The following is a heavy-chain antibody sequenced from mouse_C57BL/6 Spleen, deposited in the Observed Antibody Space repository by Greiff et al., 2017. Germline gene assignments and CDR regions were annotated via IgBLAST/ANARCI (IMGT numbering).Heavy chain of an antibody. D-gene: IGHD1-1*01. CDR1: GFTFSSYT. J-gene: IGHJ2*01. Sequence: EVKLVESGGGLVKPGGSLKLSCAASGFTFSSYTMSWVRQTPEKRLEWVATISGGGGNTYYPDSVKGRVTISRDNAKNTLYLQMSSLRSEDTALYYCARHGSSYDYFDYWGQGTTLTVSS. CDR2: ISGGGGNT. CDR3: ARHGSSYDYFDY. V-gene: IGHV5-9*01.